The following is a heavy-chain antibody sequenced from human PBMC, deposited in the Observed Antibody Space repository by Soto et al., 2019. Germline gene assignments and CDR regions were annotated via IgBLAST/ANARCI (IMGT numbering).Heavy chain of an antibody. CDR2: IDWDGGTS. CDR3: ASRLFRSRSHCLDY. V-gene: IGHV3-20*04. D-gene: IGHD3-10*01. Sequence: EVQLVESGGGVVRPGGSLRLSCAASGFTFDDYGMTSVRPAPGKGLEWVSGIDWDGGTSGYADSLKGRFTISRDNANHSRYLQMNSLRAEDTALYYCASRLFRSRSHCLDYWGQGTPVTVAS. J-gene: IGHJ4*02. CDR1: GFTFDDYG.